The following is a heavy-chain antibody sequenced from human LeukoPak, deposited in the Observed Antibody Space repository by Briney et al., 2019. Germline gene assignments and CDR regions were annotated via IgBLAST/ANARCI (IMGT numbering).Heavy chain of an antibody. V-gene: IGHV3-21*01. Sequence: DPGGSLRLSCEASGFNFNTYSMAWVRQAPGKGLECVSIISRASESIFYADSVKGRFTISRDNAKNSLYLQMNGLRAEDTAAYYCARGVTDTTRWFDPWGQGTLVTVSS. J-gene: IGHJ5*02. CDR1: GFNFNTYS. CDR2: ISRASESI. CDR3: ARGVTDTTRWFDP. D-gene: IGHD1-7*01.